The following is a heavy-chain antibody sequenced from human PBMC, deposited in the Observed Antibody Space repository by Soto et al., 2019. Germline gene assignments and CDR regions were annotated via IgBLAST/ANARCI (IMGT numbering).Heavy chain of an antibody. Sequence: SVKFSCKASGGTFSSYAISWVRQAHGQGLEWMGGIIPIFGTANYAQKFQGRVTITADESTSTAYMELSSLGSDDTAVYYCARGGSGDYYDSSGYYLDYWGQGTLVTVS. D-gene: IGHD3-22*01. CDR1: GGTFSSYA. CDR2: IIPIFGTA. V-gene: IGHV1-69*13. CDR3: ARGGSGDYYDSSGYYLDY. J-gene: IGHJ4*02.